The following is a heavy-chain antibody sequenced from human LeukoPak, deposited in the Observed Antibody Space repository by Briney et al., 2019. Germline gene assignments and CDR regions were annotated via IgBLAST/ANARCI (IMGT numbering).Heavy chain of an antibody. CDR1: GGTFSSYA. CDR3: ARDVSLLLGRGLDY. CDR2: IIPIFGTA. J-gene: IGHJ4*02. D-gene: IGHD2-15*01. Sequence: SVKVSCKASGGTFSSYAISWVRQAPGQGLEWMGGIIPIFGTANYAQKFQGRVTITADESTSTAYMELSSLRSEDTAVYYCARDVSLLLGRGLDYWGQGTLVTVSS. V-gene: IGHV1-69*01.